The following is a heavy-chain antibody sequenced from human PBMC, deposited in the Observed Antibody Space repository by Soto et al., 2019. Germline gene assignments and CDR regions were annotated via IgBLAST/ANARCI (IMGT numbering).Heavy chain of an antibody. CDR2: ISGSGSST. Sequence: GGSLRLSCAASAFTFSSYAMSWVRQAPGKGLEWVSAISGSGSSTYSADSVKGRFTISRDNSENTLYLQMNSLRADDTAVYYCARPLGSYRXFDYWGQGTLVTVSS. J-gene: IGHJ4*02. V-gene: IGHV3-23*01. CDR1: AFTFSSYA. CDR3: ARPLGSYRXFDY. D-gene: IGHD3-16*02.